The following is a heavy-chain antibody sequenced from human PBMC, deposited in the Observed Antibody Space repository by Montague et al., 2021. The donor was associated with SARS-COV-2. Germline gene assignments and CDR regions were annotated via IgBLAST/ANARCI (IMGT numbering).Heavy chain of an antibody. D-gene: IGHD3-9*01. V-gene: IGHV4-59*08. CDR2: IYYSGST. J-gene: IGHJ4*02. CDR3: ARLPYILPGYAYFDF. CDR1: GDSISNYY. Sequence: SETLSLTCTVSGDSISNYYWSWIRRPPGKGLEWLGYIYYSGSTNXNPSLKSRVTISVDTSKNQFSLRLGSVTAADTAVYYCARLPYILPGYAYFDFWGQGSLVIVSS.